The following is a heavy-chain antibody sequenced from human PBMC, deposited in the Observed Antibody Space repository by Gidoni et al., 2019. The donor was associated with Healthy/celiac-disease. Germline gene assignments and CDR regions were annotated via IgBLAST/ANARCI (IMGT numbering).Heavy chain of an antibody. Sequence: QVQLVESGGGVVQPGRSLRLSCAASGFTFSSYGMHWVRQAPGKGLEWVAVIWYDGSNKYYADSVKGRFTISRDNSKNTLYLQMNSLRAEDTAVYYCASGVGATQYWGQGTLVTVSS. J-gene: IGHJ4*02. CDR2: IWYDGSNK. V-gene: IGHV3-33*01. CDR3: ASGVGATQY. CDR1: GFTFSSYG. D-gene: IGHD1-26*01.